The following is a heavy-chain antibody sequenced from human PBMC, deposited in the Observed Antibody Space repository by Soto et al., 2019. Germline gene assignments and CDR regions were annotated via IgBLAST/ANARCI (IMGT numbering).Heavy chain of an antibody. CDR2: ANSDGTDS. Sequence: GGSLRLSCAAAGFDFEDYAMHWVRQVPGKGLEWVSLANSDGTDSYYMDSVKGRFTISRDNAKSTLYLQMDRLRPEDTALYFCAKSLYYYDSSPLDHWGQGTLVPVSS. CDR3: AKSLYYYDSSPLDH. CDR1: GFDFEDYA. D-gene: IGHD3-22*01. J-gene: IGHJ4*02. V-gene: IGHV3-43D*04.